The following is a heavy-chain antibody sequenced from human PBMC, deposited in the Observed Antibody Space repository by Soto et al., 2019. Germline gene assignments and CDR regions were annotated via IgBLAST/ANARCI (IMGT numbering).Heavy chain of an antibody. CDR3: AKEAMTTAPFVY. J-gene: IGHJ4*02. CDR2: ISYDGSNK. V-gene: IGHV3-30*18. Sequence: QVQLVESGGGVVQPGRSLRLSCAASGFTFSSYGMHWVRQAPGKGLEWVAVISYDGSNKYYADSVKGRFTISRDNSKNTLYLQMNSLRAEDTAVYYCAKEAMTTAPFVYWGQGTLVTVSS. D-gene: IGHD4-4*01. CDR1: GFTFSSYG.